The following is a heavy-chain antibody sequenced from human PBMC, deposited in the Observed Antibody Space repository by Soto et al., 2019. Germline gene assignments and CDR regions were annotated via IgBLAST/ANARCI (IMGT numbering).Heavy chain of an antibody. CDR3: ARGPYYDLIWNYYYMDV. CDR2: IYYSGST. D-gene: IGHD3-16*01. Sequence: QVQLQESGPGLVKPSETLSLNCSVSGGSISGHYWSWVRQTPGKGLEWIGYIYYSGSTNYNPYLKSRVADALDTSENHFCLRLTSVTAADTAVYYCARGPYYDLIWNYYYMDVWGKGTTVTVSS. J-gene: IGHJ6*03. V-gene: IGHV4-59*08. CDR1: GGSISGHY.